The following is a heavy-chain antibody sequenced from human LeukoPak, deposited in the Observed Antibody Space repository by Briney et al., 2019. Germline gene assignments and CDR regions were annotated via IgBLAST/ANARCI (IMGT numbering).Heavy chain of an antibody. J-gene: IGHJ4*02. CDR1: GFTFSNHA. D-gene: IGHD2-15*01. Sequence: TGGSLRLSCAASGFTFSNHATSWVRQTPGKGLQXVSVISGSGRTTEYADSVKGRFTISRDNSKNTLSLQMNSLRVEDTAIYYCAKNVVVKRYIDYWGQGTLVTVSS. CDR2: ISGSGRTT. V-gene: IGHV3-23*01. CDR3: AKNVVVKRYIDY.